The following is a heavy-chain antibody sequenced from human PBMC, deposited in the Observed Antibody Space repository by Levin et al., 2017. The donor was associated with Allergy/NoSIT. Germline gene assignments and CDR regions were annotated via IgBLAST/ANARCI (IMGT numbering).Heavy chain of an antibody. J-gene: IGHJ4*02. D-gene: IGHD4-23*01. CDR2: VKRTRNGGTT. Sequence: PGGSLRLSCVVSGFTVSDAWMHWVRQAPGKGLEWVGRVKRTRNGGTTDFSASVKGRFTITRDDSKNMFYLQMTSPNTEDSAVYYCETDDFGGDWGQGTLVTVSS. V-gene: IGHV3-15*01. CDR3: ETDDFGGD. CDR1: GFTVSDAW.